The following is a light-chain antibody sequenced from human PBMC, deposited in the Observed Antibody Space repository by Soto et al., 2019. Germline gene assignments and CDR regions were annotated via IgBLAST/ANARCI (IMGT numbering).Light chain of an antibody. Sequence: QSVLAQPASVSGFPGQSITISCTGTSSDIGEDYVSWYQQHPGKAPKLIIYDVSGRPSGVSNRFSGSKSANTASLTISGLQAEDEADYHCSSYTSTSAPYVFGTGTKVTVL. J-gene: IGLJ1*01. CDR3: SSYTSTSAPYV. CDR2: DVS. V-gene: IGLV2-14*03. CDR1: SSDIGEDY.